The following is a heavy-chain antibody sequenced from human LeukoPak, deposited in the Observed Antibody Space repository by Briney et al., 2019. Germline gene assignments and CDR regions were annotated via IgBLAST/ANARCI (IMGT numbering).Heavy chain of an antibody. CDR3: ASLVGYCTNGVCPPDAFDI. V-gene: IGHV5-10-1*01. J-gene: IGHJ3*02. CDR2: IDPSDSYT. Sequence: PGESLMISCKGSGYSFTSYWISWVRQMPGKGLEWMGMIDPSDSYTNYSPSFQGHVTISADKSISTAYLQWSSLKASDTAMYYCASLVGYCTNGVCPPDAFDIWGQGTMVTVSS. D-gene: IGHD2-8*01. CDR1: GYSFTSYW.